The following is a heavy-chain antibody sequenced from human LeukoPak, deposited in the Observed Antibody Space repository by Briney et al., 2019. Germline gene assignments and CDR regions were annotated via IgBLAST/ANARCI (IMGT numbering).Heavy chain of an antibody. J-gene: IGHJ4*02. Sequence: GASVKVSCKASGYTFTNYGISWVRQAPGQGLEWMGWVSAYNGNSNYAQKVQGRVTMTTDTSTSTAYMELRSLRSDDTAVYYCARGLGDSSGYYYPDDYWGQGTLVTVSS. V-gene: IGHV1-18*01. CDR3: ARGLGDSSGYYYPDDY. CDR2: VSAYNGNS. D-gene: IGHD3-22*01. CDR1: GYTFTNYG.